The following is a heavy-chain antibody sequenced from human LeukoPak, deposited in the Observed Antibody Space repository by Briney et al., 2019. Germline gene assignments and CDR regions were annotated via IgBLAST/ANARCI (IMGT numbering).Heavy chain of an antibody. CDR2: IYYSGST. CDR3: ARVPLIYCSGGSCYRYYFDY. V-gene: IGHV4-39*07. J-gene: IGHJ4*02. D-gene: IGHD2-15*01. CDR1: GGSISSYY. Sequence: SETLSLTCTVSGGSISSYYWGWIRQPPGKGLEWIRSIYYSGSTYYNPSLKSRVTISVDTSKNQFSLKLSSVTAADTAVYYCARVPLIYCSGGSCYRYYFDYWGQGTLVTVSS.